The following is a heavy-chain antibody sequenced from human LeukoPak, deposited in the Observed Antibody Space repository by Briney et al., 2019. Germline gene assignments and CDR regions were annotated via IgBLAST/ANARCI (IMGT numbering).Heavy chain of an antibody. CDR1: GGSISSYY. J-gene: IGHJ4*02. V-gene: IGHV4-4*07. CDR2: IYTSGST. D-gene: IGHD5-24*01. CDR3: ARDGDNGYNPPDWVFDD. Sequence: SEILSLTCTVSGGSISSYYWSWIRQPAGKGLEWIGRIYTSGSTNYNPSLRSRVTMSVDTSKNQFSLKLSSVTAADTAVYYCARDGDNGYNPPDWVFDDWGQGTLVTVSS.